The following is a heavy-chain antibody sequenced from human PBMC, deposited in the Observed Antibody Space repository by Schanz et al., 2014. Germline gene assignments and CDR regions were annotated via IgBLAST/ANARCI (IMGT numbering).Heavy chain of an antibody. Sequence: QVQLVQSGAEVMKPGSSVKVSCKASGGTFSSYTINWVRPAPGQGLEWMGRIIPILGITNVAQTFQDRVAITADKSTSKAYMELSSLRSEDTAVYYCARGLGDERWLDLNEAFDVWGQGTIVTVSS. CDR3: ARGLGDERWLDLNEAFDV. D-gene: IGHD6-19*01. CDR2: IIPILGIT. V-gene: IGHV1-69*02. CDR1: GGTFSSYT. J-gene: IGHJ3*01.